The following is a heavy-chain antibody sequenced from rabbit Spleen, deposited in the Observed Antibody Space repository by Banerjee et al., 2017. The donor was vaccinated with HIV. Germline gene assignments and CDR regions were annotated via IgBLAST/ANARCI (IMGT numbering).Heavy chain of an antibody. V-gene: IGHV1S7*01. Sequence: PLKETGGGLVQPGGSLTLSCKASGFDFSTNSMSWVRQAPGKGLEWIGYIVPIFGVTYYANWVNGRFTISSHNAQNTLYLQLNSLTAADTATYFCVREAGYGGYGDANLWGQGTLVTVS. J-gene: IGHJ3*01. D-gene: IGHD6-1*01. CDR1: GFDFSTNS. CDR2: IVPIFGVT. CDR3: VREAGYGGYGDANL.